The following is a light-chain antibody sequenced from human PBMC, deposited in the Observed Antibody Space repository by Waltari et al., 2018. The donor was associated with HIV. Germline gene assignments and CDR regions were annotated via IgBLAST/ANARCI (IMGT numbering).Light chain of an antibody. CDR3: QQDGTSPLT. Sequence: EIVLTQSPDTLSLSPGEGATLPCRASQNINNNYLAWYLQKPGQAPRLLIYASSLRATAIPDRFSGSGSETDFTLTITRRDPEDFAVYDCQQDGTSPLTFGGGARVEIK. CDR2: ASS. J-gene: IGKJ4*01. CDR1: QNINNNY. V-gene: IGKV3-20*01.